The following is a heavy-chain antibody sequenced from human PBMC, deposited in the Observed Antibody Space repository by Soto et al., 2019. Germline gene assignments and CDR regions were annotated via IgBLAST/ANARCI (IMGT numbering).Heavy chain of an antibody. V-gene: IGHV1-69*06. D-gene: IGHD2-2*02. CDR3: AREGRGKKAGYNGLVSLGY. CDR1: GSRFSNYV. CDR2: IIPIFNST. J-gene: IGHJ4*02. Sequence: ASVKVSCKVSGSRFSNYVISWVRQAPGHGLGWLGRIIPIFNSTKYAQNFQGRVTITADKSTSTASLELSSLRSDDTAVYYCAREGRGKKAGYNGLVSLGYWGQGTLVTVSS.